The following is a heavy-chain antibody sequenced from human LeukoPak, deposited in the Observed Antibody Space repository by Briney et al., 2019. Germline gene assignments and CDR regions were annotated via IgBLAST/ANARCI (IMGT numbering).Heavy chain of an antibody. CDR2: VSSSGSAI. J-gene: IGHJ4*02. D-gene: IGHD4-23*01. CDR3: ARETTVATGDFDY. V-gene: IGHV3-48*03. Sequence: PGGSLRLSCAASGFTFSSYEMSWVRQAPGKGLEWVSYVSSSGSAIHYTDSVKGRLTISRDNVKNSLYLQMNSLRVEDTAVYYCARETTVATGDFDYWGQGTLVTVSS. CDR1: GFTFSSYE.